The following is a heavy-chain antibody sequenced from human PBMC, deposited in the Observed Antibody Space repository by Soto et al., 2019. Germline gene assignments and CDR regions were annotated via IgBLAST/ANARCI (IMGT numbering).Heavy chain of an antibody. CDR3: AHEPAAAAGTHYFDY. D-gene: IGHD6-13*01. Sequence: SGPTLVNPTQTLTLTCTFSGFSLSTSGVGVGWIRQPPGKALEWLALIYWDDDKCYSPSLKSRLTITKDTSKNQVVLTMTNMDPGDTATYYCAHEPAAAAGTHYFDYWGQGTLVTVSS. CDR2: IYWDDDK. V-gene: IGHV2-5*02. J-gene: IGHJ4*02. CDR1: GFSLSTSGVG.